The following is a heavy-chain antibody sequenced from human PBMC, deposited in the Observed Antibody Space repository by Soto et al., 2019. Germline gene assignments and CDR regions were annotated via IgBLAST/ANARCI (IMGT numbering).Heavy chain of an antibody. CDR1: GGTFSSYT. V-gene: IGHV1-69*02. CDR3: ARGRRYDSSGYAYFDY. D-gene: IGHD3-22*01. J-gene: IGHJ4*02. CDR2: IIPILGIA. Sequence: QVQLVQSGAEVKKPGSSVKVSCKASGGTFSSYTISWERQAPGQGLEWMGRIIPILGIANYAQKFQGRVTITADKSTSTAYMELSSLRSEDTAVYYCARGRRYDSSGYAYFDYWGQGTLVTVSS.